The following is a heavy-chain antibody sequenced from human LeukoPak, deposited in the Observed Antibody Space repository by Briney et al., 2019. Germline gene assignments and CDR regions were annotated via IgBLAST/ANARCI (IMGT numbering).Heavy chain of an antibody. CDR2: IHAGDSNT. V-gene: IGHV5-51*01. D-gene: IGHD6-25*01. CDR1: GYSFTSYW. J-gene: IGHJ5*02. Sequence: GESLKISCKGSGYSFTSYWIGWVRQRPGTGLEWMGIIHAGDSNTRYSPPFQGQVTMSVDKSISTAYLQWSSVMASDTAMYYCARMSANWFDPWGQGTLVTVSS. CDR3: ARMSANWFDP.